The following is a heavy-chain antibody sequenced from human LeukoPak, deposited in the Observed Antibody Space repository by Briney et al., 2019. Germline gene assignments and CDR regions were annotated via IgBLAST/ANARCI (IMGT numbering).Heavy chain of an antibody. CDR3: ARGGPAAGRFDY. CDR1: GFTFSSYW. J-gene: IGHJ4*02. Sequence: GGTLRLSCAASGFTFSSYWMSWVRQAPGKGLEWVSVIYSGGSTYYADSVKGRFTISRDNSKNTLYLQMNSLRAEDTAVYYCARGGPAAGRFDYWGQGTLVTVSS. CDR2: IYSGGST. D-gene: IGHD6-13*01. V-gene: IGHV3-66*01.